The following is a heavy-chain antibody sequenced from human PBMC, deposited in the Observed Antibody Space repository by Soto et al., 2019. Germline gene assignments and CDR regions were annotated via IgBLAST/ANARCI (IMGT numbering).Heavy chain of an antibody. Sequence: EVHLVESGGGLVQPGGSLRLSCAASGFTFSSYWMHWVRQAPGKGLVWVSRINSDGSSTSYADSVKGRFTISRDNATNPVYLQTNRLSAEDTAVYYCARLDDNNPVFIDMDVWGKGTTVSVSS. CDR2: INSDGSST. J-gene: IGHJ6*03. V-gene: IGHV3-74*01. CDR3: ARLDDNNPVFIDMDV. D-gene: IGHD3-16*02. CDR1: GFTFSSYW.